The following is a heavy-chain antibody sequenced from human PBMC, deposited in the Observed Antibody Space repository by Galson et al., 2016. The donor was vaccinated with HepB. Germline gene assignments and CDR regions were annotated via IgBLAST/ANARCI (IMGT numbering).Heavy chain of an antibody. Sequence: SLRLSCAASGFTFSGFWMTWVRQAPGRGLEWVANIKRDGSQIHYVDSVEGRFTISRDNAKNTLYLQMNSLIAEDTAVYYCARDSTPYDASAYYDAFDIWGQGTMVTVSS. J-gene: IGHJ3*02. V-gene: IGHV3-7*01. CDR2: IKRDGSQI. CDR3: ARDSTPYDASAYYDAFDI. D-gene: IGHD3-22*01. CDR1: GFTFSGFW.